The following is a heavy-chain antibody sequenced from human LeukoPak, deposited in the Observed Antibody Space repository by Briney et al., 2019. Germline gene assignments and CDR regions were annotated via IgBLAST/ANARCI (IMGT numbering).Heavy chain of an antibody. CDR1: GFTFSSYS. V-gene: IGHV3-21*04. CDR2: ISSSSSYI. CDR3: AREVGYGSGSYYIGGIDAFDI. Sequence: NPGGSLRLSCAASGFTFSSYSMNWVRQAPGKGLEWVSSISSSSSYIYYADSVKGRFTISRDNSKNTLYLQMNSLRAEDTAVYYCAREVGYGSGSYYIGGIDAFDIWGQGTMVTVSS. D-gene: IGHD3-10*01. J-gene: IGHJ3*02.